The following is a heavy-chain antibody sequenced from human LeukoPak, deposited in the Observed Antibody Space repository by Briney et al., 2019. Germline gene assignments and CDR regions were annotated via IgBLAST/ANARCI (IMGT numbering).Heavy chain of an antibody. D-gene: IGHD3-3*01. V-gene: IGHV3-30*02. CDR1: GFTFSSYG. CDR3: ARVVDFWSGYSDY. CDR2: IRFDGNK. J-gene: IGHJ4*02. Sequence: GGSLRLSCAASGFTFSSYGIHWVRQAPGKGLEWVSFIRFDGNKYHADSVQGRFTISRDNAKNTLYLQMNSLTAEDTAVYYCARVVDFWSGYSDYWGQGTLVTVSS.